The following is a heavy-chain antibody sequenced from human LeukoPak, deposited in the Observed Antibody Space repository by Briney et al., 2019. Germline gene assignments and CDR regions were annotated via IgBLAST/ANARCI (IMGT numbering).Heavy chain of an antibody. V-gene: IGHV3-11*01. J-gene: IGHJ3*02. D-gene: IGHD3-22*01. CDR2: ISSSGSTI. CDR1: GFTFSDYY. Sequence: GGSLRLSCAASGFTFSDYYMSWIHQAPGKGLEWVSYISSSGSTIYYADSVKGRFTISRDNAKNSLYLQMNSLRAEDTAVYYCARVGWDYDSSGYPIDDAFDIWGQGTMVTVSS. CDR3: ARVGWDYDSSGYPIDDAFDI.